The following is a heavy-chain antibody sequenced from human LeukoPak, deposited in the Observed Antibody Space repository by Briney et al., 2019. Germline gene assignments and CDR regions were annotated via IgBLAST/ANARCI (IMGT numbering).Heavy chain of an antibody. CDR2: INHSGST. J-gene: IGHJ5*02. D-gene: IGHD3-22*01. Sequence: SETLSLTCAVYGGSFSGYYWSWIRQHPGKGLEWIGEINHSGSTNYNPSLKSRVTISVDTSKNQFSLKLSSVTAADTAVYYCARVRITMIRPGAGGRPFDPWGQGTLVTVSS. CDR3: ARVRITMIRPGAGGRPFDP. V-gene: IGHV4-34*01. CDR1: GGSFSGYY.